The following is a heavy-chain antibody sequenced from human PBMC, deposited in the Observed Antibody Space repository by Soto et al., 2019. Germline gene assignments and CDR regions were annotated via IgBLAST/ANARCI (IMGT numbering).Heavy chain of an antibody. J-gene: IGHJ4*02. CDR2: ISGSGGST. Sequence: EVQLLESGGGLVQPGGSLRLSCAASGFTFSSYAMSWVRQAPGKGLEWVSAISGSGGSTYYADSVKGRFTISIDNSKNTLYLQMNSLRAEDTAVYYCAKDRLPYYGSGSPSPGWGQGTLVTVSS. D-gene: IGHD3-10*01. V-gene: IGHV3-23*01. CDR1: GFTFSSYA. CDR3: AKDRLPYYGSGSPSPG.